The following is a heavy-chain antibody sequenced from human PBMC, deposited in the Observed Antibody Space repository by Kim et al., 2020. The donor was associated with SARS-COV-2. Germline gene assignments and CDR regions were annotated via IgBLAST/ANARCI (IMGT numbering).Heavy chain of an antibody. Sequence: GGSLRLSCTASGFTFNSYGMHCVRQAPDKGLEWVAVISYDGSKKYYADSVKGRFTISRDNSKNTLYLQVNSLRIEDTAVYYCAKSFSGSYFGYDYWGQGTLVTVSS. CDR1: GFTFNSYG. V-gene: IGHV3-30*18. CDR3: AKSFSGSYFGYDY. CDR2: ISYDGSKK. D-gene: IGHD1-26*01. J-gene: IGHJ4*02.